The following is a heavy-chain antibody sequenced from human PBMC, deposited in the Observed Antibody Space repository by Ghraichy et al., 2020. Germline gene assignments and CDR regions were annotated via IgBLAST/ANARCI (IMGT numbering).Heavy chain of an antibody. CDR3: ARDSSEWGYGSGTYYPQDH. V-gene: IGHV3-30*04. J-gene: IGHJ4*02. CDR1: GFLFNNFA. Sequence: GGSLRLSCTASGFLFNNFAIHWVRQAPGKGLEWVAVISYDGRDKDYADSVKGRFTISRDNSKNTLYLQMNSLRADDTAVYYCARDSSEWGYGSGTYYPQDHWGQGTLVTVSS. CDR2: ISYDGRDK. D-gene: IGHD3-10*01.